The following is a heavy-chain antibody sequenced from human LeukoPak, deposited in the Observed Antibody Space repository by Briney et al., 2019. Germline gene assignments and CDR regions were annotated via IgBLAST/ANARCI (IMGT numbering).Heavy chain of an antibody. Sequence: SETLSLTCTVSGGSISSSSYYWGWIRQPPGKGLEWIGSIYYSGSTYYNPSLKSRVTISVDTSKNQFSLKLSSVTAADTAVYYCARAEGYSGSYFFDYWGQGTLVTVSS. CDR3: ARAEGYSGSYFFDY. V-gene: IGHV4-39*07. D-gene: IGHD1-26*01. J-gene: IGHJ4*02. CDR2: IYYSGST. CDR1: GGSISSSSYY.